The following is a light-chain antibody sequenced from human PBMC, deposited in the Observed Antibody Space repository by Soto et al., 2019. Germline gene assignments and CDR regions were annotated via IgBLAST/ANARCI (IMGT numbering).Light chain of an antibody. J-gene: IGKJ1*01. V-gene: IGKV3-20*01. CDR2: GAS. CDR1: QSVSSSY. CDR3: QQYGSLVT. Sequence: EIVLTQSPGTLSLSPGERATLSCRASQSVSSSYLAWYQQKPGRAPRLLIDGASSSATGIPDRFSGSGSGTDFTLTISRLEPEDLAVYYCQQYGSLVTFGQGTKVEIK.